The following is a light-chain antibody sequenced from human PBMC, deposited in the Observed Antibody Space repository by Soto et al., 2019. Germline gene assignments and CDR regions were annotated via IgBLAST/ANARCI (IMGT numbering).Light chain of an antibody. Sequence: EIVLTQSPGTLSLSPGERATLSCRASQSVSSAYLAWYQHKPGQPPTLLIYAASSRVPGIPDRFSGSESGTDFTLTISRLEPEDFAVYYCQQYCSSSTWTFGQGTKVEIK. CDR3: QQYCSSSTWT. CDR2: AAS. J-gene: IGKJ1*01. CDR1: QSVSSAY. V-gene: IGKV3-20*01.